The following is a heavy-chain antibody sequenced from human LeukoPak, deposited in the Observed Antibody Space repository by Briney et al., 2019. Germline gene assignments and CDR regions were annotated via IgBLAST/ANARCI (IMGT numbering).Heavy chain of an antibody. CDR2: LDSGGNT. Sequence: PGGSLRLSCAASGFTFSDYAMSWVRQAPGKGLEWVSSLDSGGNTYYADSVKGRFSLSRDNSKNTLYLQMTSLRAEDTAVYYCARLRYSSGPLGFWGQGTLVTVSS. CDR3: ARLRYSSGPLGF. D-gene: IGHD6-19*01. V-gene: IGHV3-23*01. CDR1: GFTFSDYA. J-gene: IGHJ4*02.